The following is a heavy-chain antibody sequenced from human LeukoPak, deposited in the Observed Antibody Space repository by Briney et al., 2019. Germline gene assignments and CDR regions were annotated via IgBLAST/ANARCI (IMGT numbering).Heavy chain of an antibody. J-gene: IGHJ3*02. V-gene: IGHV3-74*01. CDR3: ARGQTYYDDSTGYHYYAFDI. CDR1: GFSFSVYS. D-gene: IGHD3-9*01. CDR2: INSDGSST. Sequence: GGSLRLSCSASGFSFSVYSMHWVRQAPGKGLVWVSRINSDGSSTNYADSVKGRFTISRDNGKKTLHLQMNSLRAEDTAVYYCARGQTYYDDSTGYHYYAFDIWGQGTMVTVSS.